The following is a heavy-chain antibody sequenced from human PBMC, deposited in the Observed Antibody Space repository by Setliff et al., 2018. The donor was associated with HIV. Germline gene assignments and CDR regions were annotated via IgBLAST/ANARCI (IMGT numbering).Heavy chain of an antibody. J-gene: IGHJ5*02. Sequence: PGGSLRLSCAASGLTFSNYWMNWVRQAPGRGLEWVANIKQDGSEEYYVDSVKGRFTISRDNAKNSLSLQMNSLRAEDTAVYYCARARAFYYDNRADNWFDPWGQGTLVTVSS. CDR3: ARARAFYYDNRADNWFDP. V-gene: IGHV3-7*01. D-gene: IGHD3-22*01. CDR2: IKQDGSEE. CDR1: GLTFSNYW.